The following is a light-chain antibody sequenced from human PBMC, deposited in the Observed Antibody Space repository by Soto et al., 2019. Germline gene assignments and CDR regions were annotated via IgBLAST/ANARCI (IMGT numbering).Light chain of an antibody. Sequence: EIVLTQSPGTLSLSPGERATLSCRASQSVSSSYLAWYQQKPGQAPRLLIYGASSRATGVPDRFSGSGSGFTFTISIRGLEHYAFAEYQCQRDCTSRFTFGPGTKVDIK. CDR3: QRDCTSRFT. J-gene: IGKJ3*01. CDR2: GAS. CDR1: QSVSSSY. V-gene: IGKV3-20*01.